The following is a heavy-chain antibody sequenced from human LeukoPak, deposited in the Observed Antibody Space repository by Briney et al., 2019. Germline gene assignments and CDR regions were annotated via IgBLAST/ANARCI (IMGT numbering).Heavy chain of an antibody. CDR3: ARTGGFSKYYFDY. Sequence: PGGSLRLSCAASGFSFSSYAMHWVRQAPGKGLEWVAVISYDGSNEHYADAVKGRLTISRDNSKNTLYLQMNSLRAEDTAVYYCARTGGFSKYYFDYWGQGTLVTVSS. D-gene: IGHD3-16*01. J-gene: IGHJ4*02. CDR1: GFSFSSYA. CDR2: ISYDGSNE. V-gene: IGHV3-30-3*01.